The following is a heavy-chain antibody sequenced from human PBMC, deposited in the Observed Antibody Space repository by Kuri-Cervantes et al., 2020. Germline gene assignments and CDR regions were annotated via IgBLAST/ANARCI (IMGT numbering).Heavy chain of an antibody. J-gene: IGHJ3*02. Sequence: GGSLRLSCAASGFTFSGYSMNWVRQAPGKGLEWVAVISYDGINTYYADSVKGRFTISRDNSKNTLYLQMNSLRAEDTAVYYCARDRDYYFDIWGQGTMVTVSS. CDR2: ISYDGINT. CDR1: GFTFSGYS. D-gene: IGHD4-17*01. CDR3: ARDRDYYFDI. V-gene: IGHV3-30*03.